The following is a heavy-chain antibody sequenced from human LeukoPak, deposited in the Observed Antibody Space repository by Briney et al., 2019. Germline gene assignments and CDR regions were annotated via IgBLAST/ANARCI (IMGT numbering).Heavy chain of an antibody. Sequence: GGSLRLSCAASGFTFSSYAMSWVRQAPGKGLEWVSATSGSGGSTYYADSVEGRFTISRDNSKNTLYLQMNSLRAEDTAVYYCAKGIAVAGTAYFDYWGQGTLVTVSS. CDR1: GFTFSSYA. J-gene: IGHJ4*02. CDR3: AKGIAVAGTAYFDY. V-gene: IGHV3-23*01. D-gene: IGHD6-19*01. CDR2: TSGSGGST.